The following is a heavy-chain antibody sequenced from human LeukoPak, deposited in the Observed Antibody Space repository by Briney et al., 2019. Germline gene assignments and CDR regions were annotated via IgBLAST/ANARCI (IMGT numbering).Heavy chain of an antibody. CDR2: ISGSGGST. CDR1: GFTFSSYA. Sequence: GGSLRLSCAASGFTFSSYAMTWVRQAPGKGLEWVSLISGSGGSTYYADSVKGRFTISRDNSKNTLYLQMNSLRAEDTAIYYCAKGIYYYYYMDVWGKGTTVTVSS. J-gene: IGHJ6*03. V-gene: IGHV3-23*01. D-gene: IGHD3-10*01. CDR3: AKGIYYYYYMDV.